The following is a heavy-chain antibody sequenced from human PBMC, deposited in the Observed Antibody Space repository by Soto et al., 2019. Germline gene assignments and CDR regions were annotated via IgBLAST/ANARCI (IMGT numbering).Heavy chain of an antibody. V-gene: IGHV3-30*18. CDR3: AKGGSLRFLEWLSLYCDY. J-gene: IGHJ4*02. CDR2: ISYDGSNK. CDR1: GFTFSSYG. Sequence: GSLRLSCAASGFTFSSYGMHGVRQVPGKXLEWVAVISYDGSNKYYADSVKGRFTISRDNSKNTLYLQMNSLRAEDTAVYYCAKGGSLRFLEWLSLYCDYWGQGTLVTVSS. D-gene: IGHD3-3*01.